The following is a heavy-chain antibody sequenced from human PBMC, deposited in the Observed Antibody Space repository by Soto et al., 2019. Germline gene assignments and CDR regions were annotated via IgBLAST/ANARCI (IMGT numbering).Heavy chain of an antibody. J-gene: IGHJ6*02. D-gene: IGHD3-3*01. CDR3: ARDLLITIFGVVLLGYYGMDV. Sequence: PSETLSLTCAVYGGSFSGHYWSWIRQPPGKGLEWIGEINHSGSTNYNPSLKSRVTISVDTSKNQFSLKLSSVTAADTAVYYCARDLLITIFGVVLLGYYGMDVWGQGTTVTVSS. V-gene: IGHV4-34*01. CDR2: INHSGST. CDR1: GGSFSGHY.